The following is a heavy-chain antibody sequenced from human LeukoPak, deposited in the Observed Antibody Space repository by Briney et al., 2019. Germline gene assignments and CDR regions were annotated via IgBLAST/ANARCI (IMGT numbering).Heavy chain of an antibody. Sequence: SETLSLTCAVYGGSFSGYYWSWIRQPPGKGLEWIGEINHSGSTNYNPSLKSRVTISVDTSKNQFSLKLSSVTAADTAVYYCASSERLYSSGWYGGYYFDYWGQGTLVTVSS. J-gene: IGHJ4*02. D-gene: IGHD6-19*01. V-gene: IGHV4-34*01. CDR2: INHSGST. CDR1: GGSFSGYY. CDR3: ASSERLYSSGWYGGYYFDY.